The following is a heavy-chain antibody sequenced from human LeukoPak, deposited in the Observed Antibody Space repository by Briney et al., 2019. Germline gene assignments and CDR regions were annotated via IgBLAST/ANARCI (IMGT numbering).Heavy chain of an antibody. CDR2: IASNSRT. J-gene: IGHJ4*02. CDR1: GFTFISYW. Sequence: GGSLRLSCAASGFTFISYWMSWVRQAPGKGLEWVSGIASNSRTYYADSVKGRFTISRDNSKNTLSLQMNSLGAEDTAIYYCAKLLKGGTYSFDYWGQGTLVTVSS. D-gene: IGHD1-26*01. CDR3: AKLLKGGTYSFDY. V-gene: IGHV3-23*01.